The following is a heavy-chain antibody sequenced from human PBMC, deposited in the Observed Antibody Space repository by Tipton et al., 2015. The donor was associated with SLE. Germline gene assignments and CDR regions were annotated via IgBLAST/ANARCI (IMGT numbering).Heavy chain of an antibody. Sequence: TLSLTCSVSGDSISNGGRYWSWIRQRPGKGLEWIGYYSYTGSTYYNPSLQSRVSISVDTSENQFSLKVNSVTAADTAVYYCARNWGTVDYWGQGTLVTVSS. V-gene: IGHV4-31*03. CDR2: YSYTGST. J-gene: IGHJ4*02. CDR3: ARNWGTVDY. CDR1: GDSISNGGRY. D-gene: IGHD7-27*01.